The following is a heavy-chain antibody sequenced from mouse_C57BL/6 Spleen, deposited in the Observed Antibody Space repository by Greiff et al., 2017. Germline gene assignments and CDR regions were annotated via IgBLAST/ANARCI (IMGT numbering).Heavy chain of an antibody. V-gene: IGHV1-82*01. CDR2: IYPGDGDT. J-gene: IGHJ4*01. D-gene: IGHD2-3*01. CDR3: VRSDGYYEEGAMDY. CDR1: GYAFSSSW. Sequence: QVQLQQSGPELVKPGASVKISCKASGYAFSSSWMNWVKQRPGKGLEWIGRIYPGDGDTNYNGKFKGKATLTADKSSSTAYMQLSSLTSEDSAVYFCVRSDGYYEEGAMDYWGQGNSDTVSS.